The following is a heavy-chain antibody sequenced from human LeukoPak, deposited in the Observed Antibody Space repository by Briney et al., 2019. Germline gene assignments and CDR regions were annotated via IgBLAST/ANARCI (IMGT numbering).Heavy chain of an antibody. D-gene: IGHD5-18*01. Sequence: TSETLSLTCTVSGYSISSGYYWGWIRQPPGKGLEWIGSIYHSGSTYYNPSLKSRVTISVDTSKNQFSLKLSSVTAADTAVYYCARGTRGYSYAFDYWGQGTLVTVSS. CDR3: ARGTRGYSYAFDY. J-gene: IGHJ4*02. CDR1: GYSISSGYY. CDR2: IYHSGST. V-gene: IGHV4-38-2*02.